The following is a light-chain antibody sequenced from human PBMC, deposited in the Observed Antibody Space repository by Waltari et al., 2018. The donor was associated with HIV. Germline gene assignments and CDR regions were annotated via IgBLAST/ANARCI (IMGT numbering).Light chain of an antibody. Sequence: QSVLTQPPSVSAAPGQKVTISCSRSSSNIGNDYVSWYQHVPGAAPRLLIYDNSKRPSGIPARFFGSESATSATLAITGLQTGDEADYYCGTWDRTLGGGVFGGGTKLTVL. CDR1: SSNIGNDY. V-gene: IGLV1-51*01. CDR3: GTWDRTLGGGV. CDR2: DNS. J-gene: IGLJ3*02.